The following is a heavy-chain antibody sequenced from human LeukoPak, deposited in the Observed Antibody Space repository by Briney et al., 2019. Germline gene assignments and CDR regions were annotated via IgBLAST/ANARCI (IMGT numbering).Heavy chain of an antibody. V-gene: IGHV4-61*08. J-gene: IGHJ4*02. CDR2: VYYTGST. D-gene: IGHD3-22*01. CDR3: VTYYFDSSGPKKNY. Sequence: SETLSLTCIVSAGSVSNGDYYWSWLRQPPGKALEWIGYVYYTGSTYYNPSLEGRVTISVDTSKKQFSLKLSSVTAADTAVYYCVTYYFDSSGPKKNYWGQGTLVTISS. CDR1: AGSVSNGDYY.